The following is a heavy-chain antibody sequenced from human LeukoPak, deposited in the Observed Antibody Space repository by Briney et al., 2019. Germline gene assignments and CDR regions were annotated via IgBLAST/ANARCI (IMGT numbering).Heavy chain of an antibody. Sequence: SETLSLTCAVSGGSISSSNWWSWVRQPPGKGLEWIGEIYHSGSTNYNPSLKSRVTISVDKSKNQFSLKLSSVTAADTAVYYCARDMYSSSWYGILYYYYYMDVWGKGTTVTVSS. CDR3: ARDMYSSSWYGILYYYYYMDV. CDR1: GGSISSSNW. J-gene: IGHJ6*03. V-gene: IGHV4-4*02. CDR2: IYHSGST. D-gene: IGHD6-13*01.